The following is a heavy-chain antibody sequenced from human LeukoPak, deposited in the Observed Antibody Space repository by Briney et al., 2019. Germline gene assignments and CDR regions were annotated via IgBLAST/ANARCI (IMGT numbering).Heavy chain of an antibody. J-gene: IGHJ6*02. Sequence: ASVKVSCKASGYTFTNNGISWVRQAPGQGLEWMGWISYNGNTNYAQKFQGRVTMTEDTSTDTAYMELSSLRSEDTAVYYCATVQYSGSYYIYYGMDVWGQGTTVTVSS. D-gene: IGHD1-26*01. CDR3: ATVQYSGSYYIYYGMDV. CDR1: GYTFTNNG. V-gene: IGHV1-18*01. CDR2: ISYNGNT.